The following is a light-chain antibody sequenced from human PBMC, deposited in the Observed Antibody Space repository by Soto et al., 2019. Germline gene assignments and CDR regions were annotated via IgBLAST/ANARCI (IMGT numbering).Light chain of an antibody. CDR2: GAS. CDR1: QSVASN. V-gene: IGKV3-15*01. J-gene: IGKJ2*01. Sequence: EIVMTQSPASLSVSPGDGATLSCRASQSVASNVAWYQQKPGQGPRLLIHGASTRAVGVPARFSGSGSGTDFTLTISSLQSEDFAVYYCQQYGNSLYTFGQGTKLEI. CDR3: QQYGNSLYT.